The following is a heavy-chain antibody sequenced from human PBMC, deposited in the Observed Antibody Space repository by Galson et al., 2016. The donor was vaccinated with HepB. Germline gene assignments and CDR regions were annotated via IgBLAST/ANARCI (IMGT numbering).Heavy chain of an antibody. CDR2: VYVSGST. CDR1: GVSISRYY. Sequence: SETLSLTCSVSGVSISRYYWSWVRQPAGKGLEWLGRVYVSGSTNYNPSFTSRIIMSVDASNNQFSLNLNSVSAADTAVYFCARDRGYWVFDYWGQGILVTVSS. J-gene: IGHJ4*01. V-gene: IGHV4-4*07. D-gene: IGHD2-15*01. CDR3: ARDRGYWVFDY.